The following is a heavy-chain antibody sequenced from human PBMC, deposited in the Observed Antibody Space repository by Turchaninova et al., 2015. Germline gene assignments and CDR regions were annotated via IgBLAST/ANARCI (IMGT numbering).Heavy chain of an antibody. Sequence: EVQLLESGGGLVQPGGSLRLSCAASGFTFSSYAMSWVRPAPGKGLEGVSGISGSGGSRYYAESVKVRCTSSGDNTKNPLYLRMHSLRAEDTAVYDCAKGDIVVVPAAIHAGYYMDVWGKGTTVTVSS. CDR3: AKGDIVVVPAAIHAGYYMDV. J-gene: IGHJ6*03. CDR1: GFTFSSYA. CDR2: ISGSGGSR. V-gene: IGHV3-23*01. D-gene: IGHD2-2*01.